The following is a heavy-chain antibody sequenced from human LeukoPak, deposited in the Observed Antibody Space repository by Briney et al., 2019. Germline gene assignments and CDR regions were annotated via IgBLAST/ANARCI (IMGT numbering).Heavy chain of an antibody. CDR1: GFTFSSYA. CDR2: ISGSGGST. Sequence: GGSLRLSCAASGFTFSSYAMSWVRQAPGKGLEWVSAISGSGGSTYYADSVKGRFTISRDNSKSTLYLQMNSLRAEDTAVYYCAKGRLGYCSGGSCYARVYYYYGMDVWGQGTTVTVSS. CDR3: AKGRLGYCSGGSCYARVYYYYGMDV. V-gene: IGHV3-23*01. D-gene: IGHD2-15*01. J-gene: IGHJ6*02.